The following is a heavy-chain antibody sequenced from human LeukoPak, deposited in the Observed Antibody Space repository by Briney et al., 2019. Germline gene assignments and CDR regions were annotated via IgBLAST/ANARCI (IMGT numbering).Heavy chain of an antibody. J-gene: IGHJ4*02. CDR3: ARERGIRALYFDT. Sequence: GGSLRLSCAVSGFTFISYTMHWVRQSPGKGLEWVALTSSDGNKYFADSVQGRFTISRDDSRNTVYLQLASLRPDDTAVYYCARERGIRALYFDTWGQGTLVTVSS. CDR1: GFTFISYT. CDR2: TSSDGNK. V-gene: IGHV3-30*04. D-gene: IGHD3-16*01.